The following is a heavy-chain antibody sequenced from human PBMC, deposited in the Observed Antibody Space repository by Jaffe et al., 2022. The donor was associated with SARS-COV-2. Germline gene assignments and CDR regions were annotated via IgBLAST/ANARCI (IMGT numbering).Heavy chain of an antibody. CDR2: IIGSGGAT. D-gene: IGHD6-13*01. CDR3: AKGAFLPTAAERSYFDY. CDR1: GFTFSSYA. V-gene: IGHV3-23*04. J-gene: IGHJ4*02. Sequence: EVQLVESGGGLVQPGGSLRLSCAASGFTFSSYAVSWVRQAPGKGLEWVSSIIGSGGATYYADSVKGRFTISRDNSKNTLYLQMNSLRVEDTAIYYCAKGAFLPTAAERSYFDYWGQGTLVTVSS.